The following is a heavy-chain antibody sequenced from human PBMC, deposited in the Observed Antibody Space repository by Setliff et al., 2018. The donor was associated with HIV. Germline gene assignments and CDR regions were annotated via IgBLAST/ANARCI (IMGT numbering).Heavy chain of an antibody. V-gene: IGHV4-59*01. J-gene: IGHJ3*02. Sequence: SETLSLTCSVSGISINGYYWSWIRQSPRTRLEWIGYVSSIGNTNYNPSLKSRVTMSVDTSKNQLSLKLSSLTAADTAVYYCARDRPPSTVDMLGAFDRWGQGTMVTVSS. D-gene: IGHD4-17*01. CDR2: VSSIGNT. CDR3: ARDRPPSTVDMLGAFDR. CDR1: GISINGYY.